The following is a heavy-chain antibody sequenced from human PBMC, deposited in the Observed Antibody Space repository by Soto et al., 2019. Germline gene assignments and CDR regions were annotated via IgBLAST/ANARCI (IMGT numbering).Heavy chain of an antibody. CDR2: ILHDGSAE. Sequence: PGGSLRLSCAASGFTFTSYGMHWVRQAPGKGLEWMALILHDGSAEYYADSVEGRFTISRDNSKNTLYLQMNSLRAEDTAVYYCARSRDGYSFYFYYGMDGWGQGTTVTVSS. CDR1: GFTFTSYG. J-gene: IGHJ6*02. D-gene: IGHD4-4*01. CDR3: ARSRDGYSFYFYYGMDG. V-gene: IGHV3-30*03.